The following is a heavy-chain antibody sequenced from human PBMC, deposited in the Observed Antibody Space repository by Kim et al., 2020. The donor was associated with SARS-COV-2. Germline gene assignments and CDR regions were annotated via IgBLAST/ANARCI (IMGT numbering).Heavy chain of an antibody. Sequence: GGSLRLSCAASGFTFSTYWMNWVRQAPGKGLVWVSRVSSDGINTRYADSVNGRFTISRDNAKNSLYLQMNSLRAEDTAVYYCARAGTSPPGSSDLWGRGTLVTVSS. D-gene: IGHD1-26*01. CDR2: VSSDGINT. CDR3: ARAGTSPPGSSDL. CDR1: GFTFSTYW. V-gene: IGHV3-74*01. J-gene: IGHJ2*01.